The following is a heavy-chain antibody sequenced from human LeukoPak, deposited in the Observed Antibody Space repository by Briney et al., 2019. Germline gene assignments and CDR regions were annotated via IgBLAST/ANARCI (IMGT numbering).Heavy chain of an antibody. Sequence: WVAFIRYYPTNTYYAASVQPRFTISRDNSTNTLYLQMNSLRAEDTAVYYCANFQLFTPIWGQGPLVTVSS. J-gene: IGHJ4*02. CDR3: ANFQLFTPI. CDR2: IRYYPTNT. D-gene: IGHD2-21*01. V-gene: IGHV3-30*02.